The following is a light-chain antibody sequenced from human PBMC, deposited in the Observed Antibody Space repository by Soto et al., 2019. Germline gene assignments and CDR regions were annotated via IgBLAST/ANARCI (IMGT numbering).Light chain of an antibody. CDR1: QGVSGY. V-gene: IGKV3-11*01. CDR2: DAF. Sequence: EIVLTQSPPTLSLSPGERVTLSCRASQGVSGYFAWYQQKPGQAPRLLINDAFNRATGIPARFSGSGSGTDFTLTISSLEPEDFAVYYCQQRSYWPLTFGGGTKVEIK. J-gene: IGKJ4*01. CDR3: QQRSYWPLT.